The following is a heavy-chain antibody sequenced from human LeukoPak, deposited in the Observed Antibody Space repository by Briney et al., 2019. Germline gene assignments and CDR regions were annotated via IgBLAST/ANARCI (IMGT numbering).Heavy chain of an antibody. CDR2: IYYSRST. CDR3: ARDYRGVATDY. D-gene: IGHD5-12*01. CDR1: GGSVSSGNYY. Sequence: SETLSLTCTVSGGSVSSGNYYWSWIRQPPGKGLEWIGYIYYSRSTNYNPSLKSRVTISVDTSNNQFSLKLSSVTAADTAVYYCARDYRGVATDYWGQGTLVTVSS. V-gene: IGHV4-61*01. J-gene: IGHJ4*02.